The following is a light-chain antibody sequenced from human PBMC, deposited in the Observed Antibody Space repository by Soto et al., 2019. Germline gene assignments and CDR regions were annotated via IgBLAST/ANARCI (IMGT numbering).Light chain of an antibody. J-gene: IGKJ5*01. V-gene: IGKV1-39*01. Sequence: LSASGGDRVTITFRASQSITFYLNWYQQKPGKAPNLLIYAASSLQSGVPSRFSGSGSGTDFTLTISSLQPEDFATYYCQQSYGTPITFGQGTRLEI. CDR3: QQSYGTPIT. CDR1: QSITFY. CDR2: AAS.